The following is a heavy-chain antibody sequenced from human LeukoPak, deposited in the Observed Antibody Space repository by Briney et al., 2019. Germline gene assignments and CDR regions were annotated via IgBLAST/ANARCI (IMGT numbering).Heavy chain of an antibody. CDR2: TYSGGST. V-gene: IGHV3-23*03. CDR3: AKNVKEYSGYDGFDY. J-gene: IGHJ4*02. CDR1: EFTFSNYG. D-gene: IGHD5-12*01. Sequence: PGGTLRLSCAASEFTFSNYGLSWVRQAPGKGLEWVSVTYSGGSTYYADSVKGRCTISRDNSKNTLYLQMNSLRAEDTAVYYCAKNVKEYSGYDGFDYWGQGTLVTVSS.